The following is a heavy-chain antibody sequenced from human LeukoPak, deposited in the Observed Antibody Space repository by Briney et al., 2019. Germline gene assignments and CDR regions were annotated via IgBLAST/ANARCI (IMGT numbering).Heavy chain of an antibody. CDR1: GFTFSDYY. CDR3: AKDRRDYGDLFYFDY. J-gene: IGHJ4*02. CDR2: ISGSGGST. Sequence: GGSLRLSCAASGFTFSDYYMSWIRQAPGKGLEWVSAISGSGGSTYYADSVKGRFTISRDNSKNTLYLQMNSLRAEDTAVYYCAKDRRDYGDLFYFDYWGQGTLVTVSS. D-gene: IGHD4-17*01. V-gene: IGHV3-23*01.